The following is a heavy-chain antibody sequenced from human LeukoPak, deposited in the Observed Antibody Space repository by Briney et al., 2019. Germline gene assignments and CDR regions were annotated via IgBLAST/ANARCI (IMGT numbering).Heavy chain of an antibody. J-gene: IGHJ4*02. CDR1: GFTFSSYS. CDR3: ARPGYFGY. V-gene: IGHV3-48*01. CDR2: ISSSSSTI. Sequence: PGGSLRLSCAASGFTFSSYSMNWVRQAPGKGLEWVSYISSSSSTIYYADSVKGRFTISRDNAKNSLYLQMNSLRAEDTAVYYCARPGYFGYWGQGTLVTVSS.